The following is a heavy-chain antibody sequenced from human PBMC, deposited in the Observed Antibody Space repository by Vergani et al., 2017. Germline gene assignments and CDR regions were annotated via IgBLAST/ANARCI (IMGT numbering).Heavy chain of an antibody. D-gene: IGHD6-13*01. Sequence: QVQLQESGPGLVKPPGTLSLTCAVSGGSLSSSNWWSWVRPPPGKGLEWIGEIYHSGSTNYNPSLKSRVTISVDKSKNQFSLRLSSVTAADTAVYYCARVRGSWYGLGYYYYCMDVWGQGTTVTVSS. CDR1: GGSLSSSNW. CDR3: ARVRGSWYGLGYYYYCMDV. CDR2: IYHSGST. J-gene: IGHJ6*02. V-gene: IGHV4-4*03.